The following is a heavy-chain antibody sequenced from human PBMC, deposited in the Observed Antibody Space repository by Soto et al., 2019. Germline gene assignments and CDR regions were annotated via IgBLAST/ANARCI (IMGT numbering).Heavy chain of an antibody. CDR1: GGSVSSGSYY. J-gene: IGHJ4*02. Sequence: NPSETLSLTCTVSGGSVSSGSYYWSWIRQPPGKGLEWIGYIYYSGSTNYNPSLKSRVTISVDTSKNQFSLKLSSVTAADTAVYYCARALYYDSSGYYTFDYWGQGTLVTVSS. D-gene: IGHD3-22*01. CDR3: ARALYYDSSGYYTFDY. V-gene: IGHV4-61*01. CDR2: IYYSGST.